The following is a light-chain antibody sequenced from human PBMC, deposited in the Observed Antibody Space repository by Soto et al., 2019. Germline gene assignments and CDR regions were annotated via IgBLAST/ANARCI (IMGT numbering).Light chain of an antibody. J-gene: IGKJ5*01. Sequence: TVMTQSPGSLAVSLGETATINCKSSQSVLYDSKNQKYLAWYQQKPGQPPKLLIYWASTRESGVPDRFRGSGSGTDFTLTITSLQAEDAAVYYCQQYYRSPLTFGQGTRLDIK. V-gene: IGKV4-1*01. CDR1: QSVLYDSKNQKY. CDR2: WAS. CDR3: QQYYRSPLT.